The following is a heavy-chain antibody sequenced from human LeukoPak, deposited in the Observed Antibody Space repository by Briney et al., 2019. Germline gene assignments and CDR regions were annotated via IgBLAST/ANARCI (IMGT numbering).Heavy chain of an antibody. J-gene: IGHJ4*02. Sequence: GRSLRLSCAASGFTFSSYEMNWARQAPGKGLEWVSYISRSGSTRTYADSVKGRFTISRDNAQNSLYLEMNSLRAEDTAVYYCAREIVSAVAGNFDYWGQGTLVTVSS. CDR3: AREIVSAVAGNFDY. CDR1: GFTFSSYE. D-gene: IGHD6-19*01. CDR2: ISRSGSTR. V-gene: IGHV3-48*03.